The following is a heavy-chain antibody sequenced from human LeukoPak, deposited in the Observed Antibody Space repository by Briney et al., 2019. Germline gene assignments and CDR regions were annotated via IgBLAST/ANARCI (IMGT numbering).Heavy chain of an antibody. D-gene: IGHD3-3*01. CDR2: IYTSGST. Sequence: PSETLSLTCTVSSGSISSYYWSWIRQPAGKGLEWIGRIYTSGSTNYNPSLKSRVTISVDKSKNQFSLKLSSVTAADTAVYYCARGDFWSGYSPDTYYYYMDVWGKGTTVTVSS. J-gene: IGHJ6*03. V-gene: IGHV4-4*07. CDR1: SGSISSYY. CDR3: ARGDFWSGYSPDTYYYYMDV.